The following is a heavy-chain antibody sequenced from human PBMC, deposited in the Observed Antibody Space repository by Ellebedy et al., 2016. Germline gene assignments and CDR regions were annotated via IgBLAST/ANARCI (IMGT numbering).Heavy chain of an antibody. CDR3: ARAHYGSGSYSHFDY. CDR2: INPSGGRT. CDR1: GYTFTSYY. Sequence: ASVKVSCKASGYTFTSYYIHWVRQAPGQGLEWMGIINPSGGRTNYAQKLQGRVTMTRDASTSTVYMELSSLRSEDTAVYYCARAHYGSGSYSHFDYWGQGTLVTVSS. D-gene: IGHD3-10*01. V-gene: IGHV1-46*01. J-gene: IGHJ4*02.